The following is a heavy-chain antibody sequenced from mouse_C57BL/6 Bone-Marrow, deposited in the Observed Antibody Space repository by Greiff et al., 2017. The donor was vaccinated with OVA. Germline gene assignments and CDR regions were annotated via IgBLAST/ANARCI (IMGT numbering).Heavy chain of an antibody. CDR3: ARRRAHFDY. V-gene: IGHV5-17*01. CDR1: GFTFSDYG. J-gene: IGHJ2*01. Sequence: EVQLVESGGGLVKPGGSLKLSCAASGFTFSDYGMHWVRQAPEKGLEWVAYISSGSSTIYYADTVKGRFTISRDNAKNTLFLRMTSLRSEDTAMYYCARRRAHFDYWGQGTTLTVSS. CDR2: ISSGSSTI. D-gene: IGHD3-3*01.